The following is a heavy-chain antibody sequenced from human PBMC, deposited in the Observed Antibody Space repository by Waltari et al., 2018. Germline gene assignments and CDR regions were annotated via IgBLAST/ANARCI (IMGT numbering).Heavy chain of an antibody. Sequence: QAQLVQSGAEVKQPGASVKVSCKASGYVFTDYYMHWVRQAPGQGLEWLGWMNPNMGGTNYAQKFQGRVTLTRDTSINTAYMELSSLRSDDTAVYYCATYLRSSGSYSLIYWGQGTLVAVSS. J-gene: IGHJ4*02. CDR3: ATYLRSSGSYSLIY. V-gene: IGHV1-2*02. CDR2: MNPNMGGT. CDR1: GYVFTDYY. D-gene: IGHD1-26*01.